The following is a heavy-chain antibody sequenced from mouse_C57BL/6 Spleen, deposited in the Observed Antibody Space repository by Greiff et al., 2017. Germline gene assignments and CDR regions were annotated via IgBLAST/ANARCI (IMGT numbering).Heavy chain of an antibody. J-gene: IGHJ3*01. D-gene: IGHD2-3*01. Sequence: VQLQQSAAELMKPGASVKLSCKATVYTFTGSWIACVKHRPRHVLEWIGEILPGSGSTNYNEKFKGKATFTADTSSNTAYMQLSRLTTEDSAIDYCAIYHGYDAWFAYWGQGTLVTVSA. CDR2: ILPGSGST. V-gene: IGHV1-9*01. CDR3: AIYHGYDAWFAY. CDR1: VYTFTGSW.